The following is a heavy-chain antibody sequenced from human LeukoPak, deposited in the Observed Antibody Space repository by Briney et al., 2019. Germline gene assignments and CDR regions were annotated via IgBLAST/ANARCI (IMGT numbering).Heavy chain of an antibody. Sequence: ASVKVSCKASGNTFTSHYMHWVRQAPGQGLEWMGLINPTGSSTGYAQKFQGRVTMTRDMSTSTDYMELSSLRSDDTAIYYCARDNSVEDNAWWFDPWGQGTLVTVSS. D-gene: IGHD4-23*01. CDR2: INPTGSST. CDR1: GNTFTSHY. J-gene: IGHJ5*02. CDR3: ARDNSVEDNAWWFDP. V-gene: IGHV1-46*01.